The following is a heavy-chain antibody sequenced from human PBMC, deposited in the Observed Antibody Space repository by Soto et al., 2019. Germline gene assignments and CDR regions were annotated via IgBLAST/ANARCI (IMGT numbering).Heavy chain of an antibody. CDR1: GFTFSSYG. CDR2: ISYDGSDK. J-gene: IGHJ4*02. Sequence: PGGSLRLSCAASGFTFSSYGMHWVRQAPGKGLEWVAVISYDGSDKYYADSVKGRFTISRDNSKNTLYLQMNSLRAEDTAVYYCAKDHDMAAAGYYFDYWGQGTLVTVSS. CDR3: AKDHDMAAAGYYFDY. V-gene: IGHV3-30*18. D-gene: IGHD6-13*01.